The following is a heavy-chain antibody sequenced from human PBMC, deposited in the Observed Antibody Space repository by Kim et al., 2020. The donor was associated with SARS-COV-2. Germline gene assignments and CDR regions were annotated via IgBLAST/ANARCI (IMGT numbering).Heavy chain of an antibody. D-gene: IGHD3-10*01. CDR2: IIPIFSAP. V-gene: IGHV1-69*13. CDR3: ARDAGYGSGRLGLDV. J-gene: IGHJ6*02. CDR1: GGTFSRYA. Sequence: SVKVSCKASGGTFSRYAMNWVRQAPGQGLEWMGGIIPIFSAPKYAQKFQGRVTITADESTNTAYMELSTLRSDDTAVYYCARDAGYGSGRLGLDVWGQGTTVIVSS.